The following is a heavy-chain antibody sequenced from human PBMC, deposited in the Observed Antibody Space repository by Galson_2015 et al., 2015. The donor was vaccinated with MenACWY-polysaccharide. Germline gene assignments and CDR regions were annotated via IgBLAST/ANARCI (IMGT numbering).Heavy chain of an antibody. J-gene: IGHJ6*02. CDR1: GFDFTRYS. D-gene: IGHD2-21*01. V-gene: IGHV3-48*01. Sequence: SLRLSCAASGFDFTRYSMNWVRQAPGKGLEWLSYITGSSETIYYADSVKGRFTISRDNAQKSLVLQLRSLTVEDTVVYYCARERATVIADSNGMDVWGQGTAVTVSS. CDR2: ITGSSETI. CDR3: ARERATVIADSNGMDV.